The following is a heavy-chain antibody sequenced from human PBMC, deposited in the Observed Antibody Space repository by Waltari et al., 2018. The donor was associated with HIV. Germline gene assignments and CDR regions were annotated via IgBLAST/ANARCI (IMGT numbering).Heavy chain of an antibody. CDR1: GFPFSNSG. CDR3: VKDRGTFTMINEY. CDR2: ISYDENNK. V-gene: IGHV3-30*18. Sequence: QVQLVESGGGVVQPGRSLRLSCAASGFPFSNSGMHWVRQAPGKGLEWVAVISYDENNKKYADSVKGRFTISRDNSKNTLYLQMNSLRADDTALYYCVKDRGTFTMINEYWGQGTLVTVSS. D-gene: IGHD3-22*01. J-gene: IGHJ4*02.